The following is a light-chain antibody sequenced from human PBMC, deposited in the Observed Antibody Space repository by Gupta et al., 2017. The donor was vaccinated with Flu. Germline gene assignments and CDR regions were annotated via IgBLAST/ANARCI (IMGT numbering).Light chain of an antibody. CDR1: SSDVGAYNY. V-gene: IGLV2-14*01. CDR2: EVS. CDR3: SSYTGSGTV. Sequence: QSALTQPASVSGSPGPSITLSCTGTSSDVGAYNYVSWYQQHPGEAPKLMIYEVSYRPSGISIRFSGSKSGNTASLTISGLQAGDEADYYCSSYTGSGTVFGGGTKVAVL. J-gene: IGLJ3*02.